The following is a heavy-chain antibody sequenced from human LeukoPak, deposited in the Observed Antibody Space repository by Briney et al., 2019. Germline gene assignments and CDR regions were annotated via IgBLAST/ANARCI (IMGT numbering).Heavy chain of an antibody. D-gene: IGHD2-2*03. J-gene: IGHJ6*02. Sequence: PGGSLRLSCAGSGFTFSHAWMNWVRQAPGKGLEWVSYISSSGSTIYYADSVKGRFTISRDNAKNSLYLQMNSLRAEDTAVYYCARSRVDIVVVPAARNVYYYYGMDVWGQGTTVTVSS. CDR1: GFTFSHAW. CDR2: ISSSGSTI. V-gene: IGHV3-11*01. CDR3: ARSRVDIVVVPAARNVYYYYGMDV.